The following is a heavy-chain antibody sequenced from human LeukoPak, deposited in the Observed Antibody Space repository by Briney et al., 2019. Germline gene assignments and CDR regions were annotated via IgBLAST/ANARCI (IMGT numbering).Heavy chain of an antibody. Sequence: SETLSLTCTVSGGSISSSNWWSWVRQPPGKGLEWIGEIYHSGSTNYNPSLKSRVTISVDKSKNQFSLKLSSVTAADTAVYYCASSTGSAWFGELKDPYYYMDVWGKGTTVTISS. V-gene: IGHV4-4*02. D-gene: IGHD3-10*01. J-gene: IGHJ6*03. CDR1: GGSISSSNW. CDR3: ASSTGSAWFGELKDPYYYMDV. CDR2: IYHSGST.